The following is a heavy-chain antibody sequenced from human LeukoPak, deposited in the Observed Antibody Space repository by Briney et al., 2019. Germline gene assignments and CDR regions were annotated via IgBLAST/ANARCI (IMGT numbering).Heavy chain of an antibody. J-gene: IGHJ4*02. CDR2: ISGIDGST. CDR1: GFTSSSYA. Sequence: PGGSLRLSCAASGFTSSSYAMSWVRQTPGKGLEWVSSISGIDGSTYYADSVKGRFTISRDNSKNTLYLQMNSLRAEDTAVYYCAKDSSGYYPAASDYWGQGTLVTVSS. D-gene: IGHD3-22*01. CDR3: AKDSSGYYPAASDY. V-gene: IGHV3-23*01.